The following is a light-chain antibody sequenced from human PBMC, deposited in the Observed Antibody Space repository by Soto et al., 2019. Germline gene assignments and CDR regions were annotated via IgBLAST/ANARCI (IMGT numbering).Light chain of an antibody. V-gene: IGKV3-11*01. CDR1: QSVSSY. J-gene: IGKJ4*01. Sequence: EIVLTQSPATLSLSPGERATHSCRASQSVSSYLAWYQQKPGQAPRLLIYDASNRATGIPARFSGSGSGTDFTLTISSLEPEDFAVYYCQERRNWPPTFGGGTKVEIK. CDR2: DAS. CDR3: QERRNWPPT.